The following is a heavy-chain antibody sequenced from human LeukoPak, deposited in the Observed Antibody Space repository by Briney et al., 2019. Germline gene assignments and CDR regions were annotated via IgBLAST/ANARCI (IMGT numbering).Heavy chain of an antibody. V-gene: IGHV3-48*01. CDR2: VSSSASTI. J-gene: IGHJ4*02. CDR1: AFTFSSYS. D-gene: IGHD3-22*01. CDR3: ARNPFYDNSGYHDY. Sequence: PGRSLTPAWSPAAFTFSSYSIDWVRHPPGKGREWVSYVSSSASTIYYADSVKGRFTISRDNAKNSLYRQMNSLRADDTAVYYCARNPFYDNSGYHDYWGQGTLVTVSS.